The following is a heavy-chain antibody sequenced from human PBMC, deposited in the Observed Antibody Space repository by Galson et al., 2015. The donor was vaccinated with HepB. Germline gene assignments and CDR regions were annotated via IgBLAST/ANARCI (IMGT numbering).Heavy chain of an antibody. Sequence: SVKVSCKASGGTFSSYAISWVRQAPGQGLEWMRGIIPIFGTANYAQKFQGRVTITADESTSTAYMELSSLRSEDTAVYYCAREGVVPAAHRNAFDIWGQGTMVTVSS. CDR2: IIPIFGTA. V-gene: IGHV1-69*13. J-gene: IGHJ3*02. D-gene: IGHD2-2*01. CDR1: GGTFSSYA. CDR3: AREGVVPAAHRNAFDI.